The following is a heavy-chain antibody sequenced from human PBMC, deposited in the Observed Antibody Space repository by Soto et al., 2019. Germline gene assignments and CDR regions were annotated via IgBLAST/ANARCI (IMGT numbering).Heavy chain of an antibody. D-gene: IGHD6-13*01. CDR1: GGTFSSYT. CDR3: ASLATADTLDY. V-gene: IGHV1-69*02. CDR2: IIPILGIA. Sequence: QVQLVQSGAEVKKPGSSVKVSCKASGGTFSSYTISWVRQAPGQGLEWMGRIIPILGIANYARKFQGRVTITADKSTSTAYMELSSLRSEDTAVYYCASLATADTLDYWGQGTLVTVSS. J-gene: IGHJ4*02.